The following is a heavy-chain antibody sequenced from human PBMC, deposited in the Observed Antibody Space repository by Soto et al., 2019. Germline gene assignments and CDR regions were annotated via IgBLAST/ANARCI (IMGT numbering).Heavy chain of an antibody. Sequence: QVQLVQSGAEVKKPGSSVKVSCKASGGTFSSYAISWVRQAPGQGLEWMGGIIPIFGTANYAQKFQGRVTITADESTSTAYMELSSLRSEDTAVYYCARGLRAVDGSTPAYNWFDPWGQGTLVTVSS. J-gene: IGHJ5*02. V-gene: IGHV1-69*12. D-gene: IGHD6-19*01. CDR1: GGTFSSYA. CDR3: ARGLRAVDGSTPAYNWFDP. CDR2: IIPIFGTA.